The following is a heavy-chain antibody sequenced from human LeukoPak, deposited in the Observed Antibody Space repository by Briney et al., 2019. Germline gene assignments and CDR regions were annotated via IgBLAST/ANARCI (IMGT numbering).Heavy chain of an antibody. J-gene: IGHJ6*02. CDR3: AKDLGDIVVVPAAMVGVYYYYSMDV. D-gene: IGHD2-2*01. V-gene: IGHV3-23*01. Sequence: GGSLRLSCAASGFTFSSYWMHWVRQAPGKGLVWVSAISGSGGSTYYADFVKGRFTISRDNSKNTLYLQMNSLRAEDTAVYYCAKDLGDIVVVPAAMVGVYYYYSMDVWGQGTTVTVSS. CDR1: GFTFSSYW. CDR2: ISGSGGST.